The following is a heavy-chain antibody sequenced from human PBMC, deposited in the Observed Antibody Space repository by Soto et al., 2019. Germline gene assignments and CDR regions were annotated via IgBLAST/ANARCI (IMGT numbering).Heavy chain of an antibody. Sequence: GGSLRLSCAASGFTFSSYAMSWVRQAPGKGLEWVSAISDNGGSTYYADSVEGRFTISRDNSKNTLYLQMNSLRAEDTAVYYSAKRPYYYDGSGFYYFDCWGQGTLVTVSS. CDR2: ISDNGGST. CDR3: AKRPYYYDGSGFYYFDC. V-gene: IGHV3-23*01. D-gene: IGHD3-22*01. CDR1: GFTFSSYA. J-gene: IGHJ4*02.